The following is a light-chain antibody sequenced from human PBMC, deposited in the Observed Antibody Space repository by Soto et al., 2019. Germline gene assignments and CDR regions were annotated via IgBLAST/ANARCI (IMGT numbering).Light chain of an antibody. V-gene: IGLV2-14*01. J-gene: IGLJ3*02. CDR2: EVS. CDR3: SSYTTSSWV. Sequence: QSALTQPASVSGSPGQSITISCTATSSDVVAYNYVSWYQQHPGKAPKLMIYEVSNRPSGVSNRFSGSKSGNTASLTISGLQAEDEADYYCSSYTTSSWVFGGGTKLTVL. CDR1: SSDVVAYNY.